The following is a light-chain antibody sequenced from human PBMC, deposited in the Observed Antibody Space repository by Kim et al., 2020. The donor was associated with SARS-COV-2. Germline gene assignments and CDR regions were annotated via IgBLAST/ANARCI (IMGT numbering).Light chain of an antibody. CDR2: GAS. J-gene: IGKJ5*01. V-gene: IGKV1-17*01. CDR1: QDIRND. Sequence: ASVGDRVTSACRASQDIRNDLGWYQQNPGRAPKRLIYGASSLQSGVQSRFSGSGSGTEFTLTISSLQPEDFATYFGLQHNTDPITFGQGTRLEIK. CDR3: LQHNTDPIT.